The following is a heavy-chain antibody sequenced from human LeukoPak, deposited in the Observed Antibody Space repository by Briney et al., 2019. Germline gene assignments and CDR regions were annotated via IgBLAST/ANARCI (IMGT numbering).Heavy chain of an antibody. CDR2: IKQDGSEK. V-gene: IGHV3-7*01. Sequence: GGSLRLSCAASGFTFSSYGMSWVRQAPGKGLEWVANIKQDGSEKYYVDSVKGRFTISRDNAKNSLYLQMNSLRAEDTAVYYCARAHDWYFDWLPNSLDYWGQGTLVTVSS. D-gene: IGHD3-9*01. CDR1: GFTFSSYG. J-gene: IGHJ4*02. CDR3: ARAHDWYFDWLPNSLDY.